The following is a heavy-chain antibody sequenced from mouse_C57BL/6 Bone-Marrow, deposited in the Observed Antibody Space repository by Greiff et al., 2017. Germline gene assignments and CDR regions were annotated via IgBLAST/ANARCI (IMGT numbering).Heavy chain of an antibody. CDR2: INPNYGTT. Sequence: EVQLVESGPELVKPGASVKISCKASGYSFTDYNMNWVKQSNGKSLEWIGVINPNYGTTSYNQKFKGKATLTVDQSSSTAYMQLNSLTSEDSAVYYCARRRKIYGSSPYWYFDVWGTGTTVTVSS. J-gene: IGHJ1*03. D-gene: IGHD1-1*01. CDR1: GYSFTDYN. CDR3: ARRRKIYGSSPYWYFDV. V-gene: IGHV1-39*01.